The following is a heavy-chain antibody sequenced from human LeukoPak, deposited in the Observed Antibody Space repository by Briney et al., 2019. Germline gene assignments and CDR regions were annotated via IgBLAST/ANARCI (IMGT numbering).Heavy chain of an antibody. CDR2: IYYSGST. CDR3: ARDRDGYNYVRGYYYMDV. V-gene: IGHV4-61*01. Sequence: PSETLSLTCTVSGGSISSSSYYWGWIRQPPGKGLEWIGYIYYSGSTNYNPSLKSRVTISVDTSKNQFSLKLSSVTAADTAVYYCARDRDGYNYVRGYYYMDVWGKGTTVTVSS. CDR1: GGSISSSSYY. D-gene: IGHD5-24*01. J-gene: IGHJ6*03.